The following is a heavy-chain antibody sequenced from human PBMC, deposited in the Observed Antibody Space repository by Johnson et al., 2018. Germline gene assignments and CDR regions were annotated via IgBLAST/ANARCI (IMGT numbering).Heavy chain of an antibody. CDR3: ARGYIPPRRAAAGIWVWFDP. CDR2: IIPIFGTA. J-gene: IGHJ5*02. CDR1: GGTFSSYA. D-gene: IGHD6-13*01. Sequence: QVQLVESGAEVKKPGSSVKVSCKASGGTFSSYAISWVRQAPGQGLEWMGGIIPIFGTANYAQKFQGRVTITADESTSKAYMELSSLRSEDTAVYYCARGYIPPRRAAAGIWVWFDPWGQGTLVTVSS. V-gene: IGHV1-69*12.